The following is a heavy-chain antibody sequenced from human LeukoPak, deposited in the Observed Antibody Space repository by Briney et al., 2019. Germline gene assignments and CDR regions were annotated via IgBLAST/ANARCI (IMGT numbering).Heavy chain of an antibody. CDR3: TRVPISTTARGYFDY. V-gene: IGHV4-61*01. CDR1: GGSVSSGSYY. Sequence: SETLSLTCTVSGGSVSSGSYYWSWIRQPPGKGLEWIGYIYYSGRTTYNPSLKSRVTISVDMSKNKFSLKLSSVTAADTAVYYCTRVPISTTARGYFDYWGQGTLVTVSS. D-gene: IGHD4-17*01. J-gene: IGHJ4*02. CDR2: IYYSGRT.